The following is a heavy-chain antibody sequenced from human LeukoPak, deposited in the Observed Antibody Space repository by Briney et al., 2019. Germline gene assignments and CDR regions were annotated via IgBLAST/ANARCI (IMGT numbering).Heavy chain of an antibody. D-gene: IGHD2/OR15-2a*01. Sequence: GGSLRLSCAASGFTFSDHYIDWVRQAPGKGLEWVGRSRNKANSYTTEYAASVKGRFTISRDDSKNSLYLQMNSLRTGDTAVYYCAKDLESTSNWGQGTLVTVSS. V-gene: IGHV3-72*01. J-gene: IGHJ4*02. CDR3: AKDLESTSN. CDR2: SRNKANSYTT. CDR1: GFTFSDHY.